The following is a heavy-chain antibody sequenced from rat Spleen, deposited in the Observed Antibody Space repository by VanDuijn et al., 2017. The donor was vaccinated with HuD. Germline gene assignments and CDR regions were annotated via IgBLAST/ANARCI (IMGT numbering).Heavy chain of an antibody. CDR1: GFTFSTFY. J-gene: IGHJ1*01. V-gene: IGHV5-25*01. D-gene: IGHD1-12*03. CDR3: ARHDYDGSLYWYFDF. Sequence: EVQLVESGGGLVQPGRSLTLSCAASGFTFSTFYMAWVRQAPTKGLEWVTSISSGGGSTYYRDSVKGRFTSSRHNAKSTLYLQMDSLRSEDTATYYCARHDYDGSLYWYFDFWGPGTMVTVSS. CDR2: ISSGGGST.